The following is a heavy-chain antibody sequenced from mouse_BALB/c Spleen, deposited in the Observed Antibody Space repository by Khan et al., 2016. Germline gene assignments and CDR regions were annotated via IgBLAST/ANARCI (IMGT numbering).Heavy chain of an antibody. V-gene: IGHV2-5-1*01. CDR1: GFSLTSYG. J-gene: IGHJ4*01. CDR3: AKNDGNYYAMDY. D-gene: IGHD2-1*01. Sequence: QMQLEESGPSLVQPSQSLSITCTVAGFSLTSYGVHWVRQSPGKGLEWLGVIWRGGSTDYNAAFMSRLSITKDNSKSQVFFKMNSLQADDTAIYYCAKNDGNYYAMDYWGQGTSVTVSS. CDR2: IWRGGST.